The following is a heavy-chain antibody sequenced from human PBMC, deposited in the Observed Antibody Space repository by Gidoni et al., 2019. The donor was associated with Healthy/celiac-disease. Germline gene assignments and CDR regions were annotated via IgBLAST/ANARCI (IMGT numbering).Heavy chain of an antibody. Sequence: QVQLVESGGGVVQPGRSLRLSCAASGFTFSSYGMHWVRQAPGKGLEWVAVIWYDGSNKYYADAVKGRFTISRENSKNTLYLQMNSLRAEDTAVYYCARDRQYYYDSSGYQTHYYYYYGMDVWGQGTTVTVSS. D-gene: IGHD3-22*01. CDR2: IWYDGSNK. CDR3: ARDRQYYYDSSGYQTHYYYYYGMDV. J-gene: IGHJ6*02. CDR1: GFTFSSYG. V-gene: IGHV3-33*01.